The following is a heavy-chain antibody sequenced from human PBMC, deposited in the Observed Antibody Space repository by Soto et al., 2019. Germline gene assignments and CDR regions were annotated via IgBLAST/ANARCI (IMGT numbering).Heavy chain of an antibody. CDR2: IIPIFGTP. Sequence: SVKVSCKAAGGAFSNHAISWVRQAPGQGLEWMGGIIPIFGTPMYAQEFKGRVTITADKSTSTAYMELRSLRSDDTAVYYCARGSDSNGYYSYFDYWGQGTLVTVSS. V-gene: IGHV1-69*06. J-gene: IGHJ4*02. CDR1: GGAFSNHA. CDR3: ARGSDSNGYYSYFDY. D-gene: IGHD3-22*01.